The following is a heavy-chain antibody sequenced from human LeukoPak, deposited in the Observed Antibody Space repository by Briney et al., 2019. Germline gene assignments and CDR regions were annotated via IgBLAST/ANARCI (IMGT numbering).Heavy chain of an antibody. Sequence: PGGSLRLSCAASGFTFDDYAMHWVRQAPGKGLEWVSGISWNSGSIGYADSVRGRFTISRDNAKNSLYLQMNSLRVEDTALYYCAKEMGATGYYFDYWGQGTLVTVSS. CDR1: GFTFDDYA. J-gene: IGHJ4*02. CDR2: ISWNSGSI. CDR3: AKEMGATGYYFDY. D-gene: IGHD1-26*01. V-gene: IGHV3-9*01.